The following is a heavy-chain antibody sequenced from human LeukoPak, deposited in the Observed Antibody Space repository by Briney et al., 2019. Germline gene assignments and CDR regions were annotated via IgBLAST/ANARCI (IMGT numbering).Heavy chain of an antibody. V-gene: IGHV1-3*01. CDR3: ARDERYSSGWYAYNYYGMDV. J-gene: IGHJ6*02. D-gene: IGHD6-19*01. CDR2: INAGNGNT. CDR1: GYTFTSYG. Sequence: ASVKVSCKASGYTFTSYGISWVRQAPGQRLEWMGWINAGNGNTKYSQKFQGRVTITRDTSASTAYMELSSLRSEDTAVYYCARDERYSSGWYAYNYYGMDVWGQGTTVTVSS.